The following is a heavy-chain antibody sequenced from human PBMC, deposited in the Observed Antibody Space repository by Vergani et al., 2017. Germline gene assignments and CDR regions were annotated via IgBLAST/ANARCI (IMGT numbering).Heavy chain of an antibody. CDR1: GFTFSSYD. V-gene: IGHV3-30*03. CDR3: AASLWFGELPVDY. CDR2: ISYYGINN. Sequence: QVQLVESGGGVVQPGRSLRLSCVASGFTFSSYDMHWVRQAPGKGLEWMAVISYYGINNYYAESVKGRFTISRDRSTKMLSLQMNNLRVEDTAVYYCAASLWFGELPVDYWGQGTLVTVSS. J-gene: IGHJ4*02. D-gene: IGHD3-10*01.